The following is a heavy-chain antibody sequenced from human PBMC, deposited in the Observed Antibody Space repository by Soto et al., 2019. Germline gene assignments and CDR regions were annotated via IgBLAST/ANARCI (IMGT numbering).Heavy chain of an antibody. Sequence: EVQLLDSGGGLAQPGGSLRLSCAASGFTFGNYAMNWVRQAPGKGLEWVSTVSGNGAVTYYADSVKGRFTISRDNSRSTLYLQMHSLRAEDTAIYFCAKVPASLKTFDYWGQGTLVTVSS. D-gene: IGHD2-2*01. V-gene: IGHV3-23*01. CDR1: GFTFGNYA. CDR2: VSGNGAVT. CDR3: AKVPASLKTFDY. J-gene: IGHJ4*02.